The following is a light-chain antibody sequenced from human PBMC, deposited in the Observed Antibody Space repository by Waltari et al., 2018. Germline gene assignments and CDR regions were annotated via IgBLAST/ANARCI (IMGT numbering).Light chain of an antibody. Sequence: DIVMTQSPESLAVSLGERATINCTSSHSLLYSANNENYLAWYQQKPGQPPNLLIYWASTRESGVPDRFSGGGSGTEFTLTISSLQAGDVALYYCQQYYNTPPTFGPGTKVDIK. V-gene: IGKV4-1*01. CDR2: WAS. J-gene: IGKJ3*01. CDR3: QQYYNTPPT. CDR1: HSLLYSANNENY.